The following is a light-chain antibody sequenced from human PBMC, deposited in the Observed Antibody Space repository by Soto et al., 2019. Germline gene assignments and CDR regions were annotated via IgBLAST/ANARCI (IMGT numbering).Light chain of an antibody. CDR3: QRYNSAPRT. CDR1: QGISNY. Sequence: DIQMTQSPSSLSASIGDRVTITCRASQGISNYLAWYQQKPGKVPKLLLYAASTLQSGVPSRFRGSVSETDLPLTIDSLPPEDVATYYCQRYNSAPRTFGQGTKVEIK. CDR2: AAS. V-gene: IGKV1-27*01. J-gene: IGKJ1*01.